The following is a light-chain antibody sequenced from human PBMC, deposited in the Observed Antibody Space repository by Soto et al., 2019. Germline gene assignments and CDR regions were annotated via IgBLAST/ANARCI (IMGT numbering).Light chain of an antibody. J-gene: IGKJ4*01. CDR2: GAS. CDR3: QQYGSSPPTT. CDR1: QSVSSSY. V-gene: IGKV3-20*01. Sequence: EIVLTQSPGTLSFSSGERATLSFRASQSVSSSYLAWYQQKPGQAPRLLIYGASSRAAGIPDRFSGSGSGTDFTLTISRLEPEDFAVYYCQQYGSSPPTTFGGGTKVDI.